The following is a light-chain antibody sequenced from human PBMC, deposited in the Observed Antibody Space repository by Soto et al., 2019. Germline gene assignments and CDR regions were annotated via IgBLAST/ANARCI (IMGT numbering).Light chain of an antibody. J-gene: IGKJ4*01. V-gene: IGKV1-5*03. Sequence: DIQMTQSPSTLSASVGDRVTITCRANQSISSYLAWYQQKPGKAPKLLIYKASNLESGVPSRFSGSGSGTEFTLAISSLQPDDFATYYCQQYNSHLVTFGGGTKVDIK. CDR3: QQYNSHLVT. CDR1: QSISSY. CDR2: KAS.